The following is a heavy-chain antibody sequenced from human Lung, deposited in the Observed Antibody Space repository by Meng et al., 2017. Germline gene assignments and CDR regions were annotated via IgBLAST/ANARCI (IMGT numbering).Heavy chain of an antibody. CDR2: INHSGST. CDR1: GGSFSDYY. J-gene: IGHJ4*02. D-gene: IGHD4-11*01. Sequence: QQGGAGLLKPSETLSLTCVVSGGSFSDYYWSWIRQPSGKGLEWIGEINHSGSTNYNPSLESRATISVDTSQNNLSLKLSSVTAADSAVYYCARGPTTMAHDFDYWGQGTLVTVSS. V-gene: IGHV4-34*01. CDR3: ARGPTTMAHDFDY.